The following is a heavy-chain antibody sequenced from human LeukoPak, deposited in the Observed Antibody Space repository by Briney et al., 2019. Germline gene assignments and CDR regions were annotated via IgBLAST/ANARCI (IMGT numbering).Heavy chain of an antibody. CDR2: FDPEDGET. D-gene: IGHD4-17*01. CDR3: ASYYGDYVNFDY. Sequence: GASVKVSCKVSGYTLTELSMHWVRQAPGKGLEWMGGFDPEDGETIYAQKFQGRVTMTGDTSTDTAYMELSSLRSEDTAVYYCASYYGDYVNFDYWGQGTLVTVSS. CDR1: GYTLTELS. J-gene: IGHJ4*02. V-gene: IGHV1-24*01.